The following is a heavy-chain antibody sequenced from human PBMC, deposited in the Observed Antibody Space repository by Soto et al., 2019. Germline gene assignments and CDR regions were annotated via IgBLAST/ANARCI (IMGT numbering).Heavy chain of an antibody. CDR3: SERVVVAATKDYYYYGMDV. CDR2: ISAYNGKT. D-gene: IGHD2-15*01. Sequence: ASVKVSCKASGYTFTSYGISWVRQAPGQGLEWMGWISAYNGKTNYAQKLQGRVTINTDTSTSTAYKELRSLRSEDTAVYYCSERVVVAATKDYYYYGMDVWGQGTTVTVSS. J-gene: IGHJ6*02. V-gene: IGHV1-18*01. CDR1: GYTFTSYG.